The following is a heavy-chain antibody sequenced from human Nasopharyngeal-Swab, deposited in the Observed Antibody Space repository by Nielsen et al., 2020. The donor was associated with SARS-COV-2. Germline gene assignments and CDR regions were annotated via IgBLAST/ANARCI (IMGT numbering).Heavy chain of an antibody. CDR3: AKDETYYDFWSGYFRWFDP. CDR2: ISGSGGST. J-gene: IGHJ5*02. Sequence: VRQMPGKGLEWVSAISGSGGSTYYADSVKGRFTVSRDNSKNTLYLQMNSLRAEDTAVYYCAKDETYYDFWSGYFRWFDPWGQGTLGTVSS. D-gene: IGHD3-3*01. V-gene: IGHV3-23*01.